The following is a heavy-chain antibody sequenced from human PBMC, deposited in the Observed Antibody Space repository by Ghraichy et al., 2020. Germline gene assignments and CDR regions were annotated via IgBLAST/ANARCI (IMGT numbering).Heavy chain of an antibody. D-gene: IGHD5-24*01. CDR3: ARVTIVEMATH. V-gene: IGHV3-48*02. CDR2: ISSSSTI. Sequence: GGSLRLSCAASGFTFSSYSMNWVRQAPGKGLEWVSYISSSSTIYYADSVKGRFTISRDNAKNSLYLQMNSLRDEDTAVYYCARVTIVEMATHWGQGTLVTVSS. J-gene: IGHJ4*02. CDR1: GFTFSSYS.